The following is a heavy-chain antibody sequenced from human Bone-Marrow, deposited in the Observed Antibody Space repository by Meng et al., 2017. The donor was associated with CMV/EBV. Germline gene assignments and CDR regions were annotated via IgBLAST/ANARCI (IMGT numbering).Heavy chain of an antibody. Sequence: ASVKVSCKASGYTFTGYYMHWVRQAPGQGLEWMGWINPNSGGTNYAQKFQGRVTMTRDTSISTAYMELSRLRSDDTAVYYCARDLTSSSSNWFDPWGQGPLVTVSS. D-gene: IGHD6-13*01. CDR1: GYTFTGYY. CDR2: INPNSGGT. CDR3: ARDLTSSSSNWFDP. J-gene: IGHJ5*02. V-gene: IGHV1-2*02.